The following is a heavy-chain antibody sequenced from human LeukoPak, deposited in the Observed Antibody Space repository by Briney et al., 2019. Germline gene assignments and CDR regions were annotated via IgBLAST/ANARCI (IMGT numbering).Heavy chain of an antibody. D-gene: IGHD2-21*01. CDR3: ARHSLGVISNYFFFYGMDV. CDR2: IHTTGST. Sequence: PSETLSLTCTVSGGSISGYYWSWIRQPAGKGLEWIGRIHTTGSTNYNPSLKSRVTMSADTSKNQFSLRLSSVTAADTAVYYCARHSLGVISNYFFFYGMDVWGQGTTVTVSS. V-gene: IGHV4-4*07. CDR1: GGSISGYY. J-gene: IGHJ6*02.